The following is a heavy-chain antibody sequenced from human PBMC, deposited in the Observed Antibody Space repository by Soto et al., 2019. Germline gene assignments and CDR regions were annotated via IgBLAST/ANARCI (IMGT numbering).Heavy chain of an antibody. CDR3: ARESSRDYHYGRDV. Sequence: PSETLSLTCTVSGGSISVGGYYWSWIRQHPGKGLEWIGYIYYSGSTYYNPSLKSRVTISVDTSKNQFSLNLSSVTAADTAVYYCARESSRDYHYGRDVWGQGTTVTVS. V-gene: IGHV4-31*03. J-gene: IGHJ6*02. D-gene: IGHD2-15*01. CDR2: IYYSGST. CDR1: GGSISVGGYY.